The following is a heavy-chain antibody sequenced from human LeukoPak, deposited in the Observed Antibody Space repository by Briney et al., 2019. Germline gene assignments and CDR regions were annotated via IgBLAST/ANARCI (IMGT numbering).Heavy chain of an antibody. CDR1: GGTFGSYV. D-gene: IGHD2-21*02. V-gene: IGHV1-69*13. CDR2: IIPIFGTA. CDR3: ARAPQSAGGDLHSPHFDY. Sequence: SVKVSCKASGGTFGSYVISWVRQAPGQGLEWMGGIIPIFGTAHYAQKFQGRLTITADESTSTVYMEMSSLRSEDTAMYYCARAPQSAGGDLHSPHFDYWGQGTLVTVSS. J-gene: IGHJ4*02.